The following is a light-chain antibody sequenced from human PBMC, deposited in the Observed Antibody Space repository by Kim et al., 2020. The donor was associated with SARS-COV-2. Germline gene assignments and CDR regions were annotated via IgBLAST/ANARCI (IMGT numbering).Light chain of an antibody. J-gene: IGKJ2*01. CDR2: DAS. Sequence: PGERATLSCRASQSVSSYLAWYQQKPGQAPRLLIYDASNRATGIPARFSGSGSGTDFTLTISSLEPEDFAVYYCQQRSNWPPLMYTFGQGTKLEI. V-gene: IGKV3-11*01. CDR3: QQRSNWPPLMYT. CDR1: QSVSSY.